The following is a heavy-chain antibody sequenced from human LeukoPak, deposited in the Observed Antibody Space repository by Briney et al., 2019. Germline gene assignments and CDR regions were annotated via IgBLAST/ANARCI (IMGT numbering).Heavy chain of an antibody. CDR3: ARDLLGRMREGSYY. V-gene: IGHV3-48*01. CDR2: ITSDSVTR. Sequence: GGSLRLSCAASGFTFSSHSMTWVRQAPGQGLEWVSYITSDSVTRFYADSVKGRFTASRDNAEKSMYLQMNNLRAEDTAVYYCARDLLGRMREGSYYWGQGTLVTVSS. CDR1: GFTFSSHS. J-gene: IGHJ4*02. D-gene: IGHD1-26*01.